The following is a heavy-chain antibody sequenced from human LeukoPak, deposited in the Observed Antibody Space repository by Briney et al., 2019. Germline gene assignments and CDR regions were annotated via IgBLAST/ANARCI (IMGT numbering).Heavy chain of an antibody. D-gene: IGHD2-2*01. J-gene: IGHJ6*03. CDR1: GFTFSSYE. V-gene: IGHV3-48*03. CDR3: ARAPTIGYYYYYMDV. CDR2: ISSSGSTI. Sequence: PGGSLRLSCAASGFTFSSYEMNWVRQAPGKGLEWVSYISSSGSTIYYADSVKGRFTISRDNAKNTLYLQMNSLRAEDTAVYYCARAPTIGYYYYYMDVWGKGTTVTISS.